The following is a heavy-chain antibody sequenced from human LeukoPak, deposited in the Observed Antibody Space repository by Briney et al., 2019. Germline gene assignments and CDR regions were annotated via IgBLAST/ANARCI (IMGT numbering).Heavy chain of an antibody. Sequence: GGSLRLSCEASGFNFRTYAMRGVRQAPGKGLEWGSGIVGGGGSTYYADSVKGRFTTSRDNSKNMLYLQMNSLRAEDTAVYYCAKDLGRDYWGQGTLVTVSS. V-gene: IGHV3-23*01. J-gene: IGHJ4*02. CDR2: IVGGGGST. CDR3: AKDLGRDY. D-gene: IGHD3-16*01. CDR1: GFNFRTYA.